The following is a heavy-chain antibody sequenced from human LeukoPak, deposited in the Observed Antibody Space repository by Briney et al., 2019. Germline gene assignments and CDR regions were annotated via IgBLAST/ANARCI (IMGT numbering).Heavy chain of an antibody. J-gene: IGHJ3*02. V-gene: IGHV3-7*01. CDR3: GSMLYWAGAFDI. CDR2: IKQDGSEK. D-gene: IGHD2-8*01. CDR1: GFTFSSYW. Sequence: GGSLRLSCAASGFTFSSYWMSWVRQAPGKGPEWVASIKQDGSEKYYVDSVKGRFTISRDNAKNSLYLQMNSLRAEDTAVYYCGSMLYWAGAFDIWGQGTMVTVSS.